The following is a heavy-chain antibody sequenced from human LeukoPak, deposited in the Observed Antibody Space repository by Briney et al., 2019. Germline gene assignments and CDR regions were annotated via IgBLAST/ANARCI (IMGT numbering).Heavy chain of an antibody. D-gene: IGHD1-1*01. J-gene: IGHJ3*02. Sequence: ASVKVSCKASGYTLTDYYIHWVRQAPGQGLEWMGWITPSSGGTTYAQKFQGRVTMTRDMSISIACMELSRLRSDDTAVYYCAKVASTTRRHDAFDIWGQGTLVTVSS. V-gene: IGHV1-2*02. CDR3: AKVASTTRRHDAFDI. CDR1: GYTLTDYY. CDR2: ITPSSGGT.